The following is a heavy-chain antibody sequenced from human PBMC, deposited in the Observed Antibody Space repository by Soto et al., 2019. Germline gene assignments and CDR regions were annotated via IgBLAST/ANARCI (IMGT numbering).Heavy chain of an antibody. CDR2: IYPGDSDT. CDR1: GYNFPDYW. Sequence: GESLKISCKGLGYNFPDYWIAWVRQMPGKGLEYMGIIYPGDSDTRYSPSFQGQVTISADKSINTAYLQWSSLKASDTGIYYCARQSYYDVLTGYLNWFDSWGRGTQVIVSS. D-gene: IGHD3-9*01. J-gene: IGHJ5*01. V-gene: IGHV5-51*01. CDR3: ARQSYYDVLTGYLNWFDS.